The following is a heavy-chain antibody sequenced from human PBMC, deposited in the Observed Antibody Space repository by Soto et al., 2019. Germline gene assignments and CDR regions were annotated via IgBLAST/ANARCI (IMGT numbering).Heavy chain of an antibody. CDR2: IIPILGIA. J-gene: IGHJ4*02. D-gene: IGHD6-13*01. Sequence: QVQLVQSGAEVKKPGSSVKVSCKASGATFSSNTISWVRRAPGQGLEWMGRIIPILGIANYAQKFQGRVTITADKSTSTAYMELSSLRSEDTAVYYCARVGTKSYWGQGTLVTVSS. V-gene: IGHV1-69*02. CDR3: ARVGTKSY. CDR1: GATFSSNT.